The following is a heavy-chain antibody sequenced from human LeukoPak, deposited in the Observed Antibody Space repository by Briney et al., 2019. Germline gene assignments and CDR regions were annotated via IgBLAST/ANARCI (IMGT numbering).Heavy chain of an antibody. V-gene: IGHV4-59*01. D-gene: IGHD1-1*01. CDR3: ARGRVSSSTWYSTYYYYFYMDV. CDR2: IYYSGST. J-gene: IGHJ6*03. Sequence: SETLSLTCTVSGGSISTYYWSWIRQPPGKGLEWIGYIYYSGSTNFNPSLNGRVSISRDTTKNLFSLRLRSVTAADTAVYFCARGRVSSSTWYSTYYYYFYMDVWGKGTTVTVSS. CDR1: GGSISTYY.